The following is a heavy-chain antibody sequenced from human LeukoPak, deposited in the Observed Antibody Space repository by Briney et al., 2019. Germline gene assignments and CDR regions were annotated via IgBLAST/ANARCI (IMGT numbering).Heavy chain of an antibody. Sequence: PSGTLSLTCAVSGGSISSNNYYWGWIRQPPGQGLEWIGTIYYSGSTYYNPSLKSRVTISLDTSKNQFSLKLSSVTAADTAVYYCVRQSDDILTGYWPDYWGQGTLVTVSS. D-gene: IGHD3-9*01. CDR1: GGSISSNNYY. J-gene: IGHJ4*02. CDR3: VRQSDDILTGYWPDY. V-gene: IGHV4-39*01. CDR2: IYYSGST.